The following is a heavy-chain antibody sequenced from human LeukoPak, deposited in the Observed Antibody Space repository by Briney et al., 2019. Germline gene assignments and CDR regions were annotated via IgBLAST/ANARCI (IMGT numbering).Heavy chain of an antibody. Sequence: GGSLRLSCAASGFTFSSYAMSWVRQAPGKGLEWVSAISGSGGSTYYADSVKGRFTISRDNSKNTLYLQMNSLRAEDTAVYYCAKDQYSSSWYGYFDYWGQGTLATVSS. CDR3: AKDQYSSSWYGYFDY. CDR2: ISGSGGST. J-gene: IGHJ4*02. D-gene: IGHD6-13*01. CDR1: GFTFSSYA. V-gene: IGHV3-23*01.